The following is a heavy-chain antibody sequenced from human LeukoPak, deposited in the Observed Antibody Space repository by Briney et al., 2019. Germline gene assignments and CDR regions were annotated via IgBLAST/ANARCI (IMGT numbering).Heavy chain of an antibody. CDR2: ISGSGGST. Sequence: GGSLRLSCAASGFTFSSYAMSWVRQAPGKGLEWVLAISGSGGSTYYADSVKGRFTISRDNSKNTLYLQMNSLRAEDTAVYYCARDGTYCSGSSCDEAEYFQDWGQGTQVTVSS. CDR3: ARDGTYCSGSSCDEAEYFQD. D-gene: IGHD2-2*01. CDR1: GFTFSSYA. V-gene: IGHV3-23*01. J-gene: IGHJ1*01.